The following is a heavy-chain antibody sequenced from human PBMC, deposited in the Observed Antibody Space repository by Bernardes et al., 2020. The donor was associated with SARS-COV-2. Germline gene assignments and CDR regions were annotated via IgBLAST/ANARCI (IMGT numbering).Heavy chain of an antibody. J-gene: IGHJ4*02. V-gene: IGHV3-21*01. Sequence: GGSLRLSCAASGFTFSGYYMNWVRQAPGKGLEWVSTISGSGRYIYYADSVQGRFTISSDDAKNSVYLQMDSLRVEDTAVYYCAPTTLVGTYYWGQGTLVTVSS. D-gene: IGHD1-7*01. CDR3: APTTLVGTYY. CDR2: ISGSGRYI. CDR1: GFTFSGYY.